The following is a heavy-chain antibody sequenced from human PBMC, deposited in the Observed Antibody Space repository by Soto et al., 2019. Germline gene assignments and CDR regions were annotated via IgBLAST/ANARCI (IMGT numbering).Heavy chain of an antibody. CDR2: IYYSGST. CDR1: GGSISSGGYY. Sequence: PSETLALTCTVSGGSISSGGYYWSWIRQHPGKGLEWIGYIYYSGSTYYNPSLKSRVTISVDTSKNQFSLKLSSVTAADTAVYYCARGYDILTGYRSTRKNWFDPWGQGTLVTVSS. D-gene: IGHD3-9*01. J-gene: IGHJ5*02. V-gene: IGHV4-31*03. CDR3: ARGYDILTGYRSTRKNWFDP.